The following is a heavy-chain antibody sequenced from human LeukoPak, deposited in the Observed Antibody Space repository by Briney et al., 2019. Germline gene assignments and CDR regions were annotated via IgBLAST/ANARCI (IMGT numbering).Heavy chain of an antibody. J-gene: IGHJ4*02. CDR2: ISGSGGST. V-gene: IGHV3-23*01. D-gene: IGHD2-2*01. CDR3: AKGAIDVLDYFDY. CDR1: GFTFSSYA. Sequence: GGSLLLSCAASGFTFSSYAMSWVRPAPGKGLEWVSAISGSGGSTYYADSVKGRFTISRDNSKNTLYLQMNSLRAEDTAVYYCAKGAIDVLDYFDYWGQGTLVTVSS.